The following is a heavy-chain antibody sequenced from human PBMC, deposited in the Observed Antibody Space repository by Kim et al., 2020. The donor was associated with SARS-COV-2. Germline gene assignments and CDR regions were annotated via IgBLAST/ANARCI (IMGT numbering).Heavy chain of an antibody. J-gene: IGHJ5*02. CDR1: GGSFSGYY. Sequence: SETLSLTCAVYGGSFSGYYWSWIRQPPGKGLEWIGEINHSGSTNYNPSLKSRVTISVDTSKNQFSLKLSSVTAADTAVYYCARGGDYYDSSGYYQGWFDPWGQGPLVTVSS. D-gene: IGHD3-22*01. V-gene: IGHV4-34*01. CDR3: ARGGDYYDSSGYYQGWFDP. CDR2: INHSGST.